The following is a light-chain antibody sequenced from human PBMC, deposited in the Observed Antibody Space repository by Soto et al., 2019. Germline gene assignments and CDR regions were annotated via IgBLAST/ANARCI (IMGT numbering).Light chain of an antibody. J-gene: IGLJ1*01. V-gene: IGLV2-8*01. CDR3: SAYAGSNNLGV. CDR2: EVI. CDR1: SSDVGGYNY. Sequence: QSVLTQPPSASGSPGQSVTISCTGTSSDVGGYNYVSWYQQHPGKAPKLMIYEVIKRPSGVPDRFSGSKSGNTASLTVSGLPAEDEADYYCSAYAGSNNLGVFGTGTKVTVL.